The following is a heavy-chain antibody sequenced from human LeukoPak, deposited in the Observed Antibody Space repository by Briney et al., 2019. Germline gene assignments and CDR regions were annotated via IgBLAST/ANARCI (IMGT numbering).Heavy chain of an antibody. J-gene: IGHJ4*02. Sequence: SETLSLTCAVYGGSFSGYYWSWIRQSPGKGLEWIGEINHSGSTNYNPSLKSRVTISVDTSKNQFSLKLSSVTAADTAVYYCARGGRITMVRGVIGALYFNYWGQGTLVTVSS. V-gene: IGHV4-34*01. CDR2: INHSGST. CDR1: GGSFSGYY. CDR3: ARGGRITMVRGVIGALYFNY. D-gene: IGHD3-10*01.